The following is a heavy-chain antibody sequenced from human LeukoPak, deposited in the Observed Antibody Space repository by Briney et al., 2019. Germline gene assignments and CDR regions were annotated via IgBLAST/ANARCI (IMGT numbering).Heavy chain of an antibody. CDR1: GFTFSNYF. J-gene: IGHJ5*02. D-gene: IGHD2-15*01. CDR2: INSDGTTT. Sequence: GGSLRLSCAASGFTFSNYFMHWVRQAPGKGLVWVSRINSDGTTTMYADSVKGRFTISRDNAKNTLYLQMNSPRDEDTAVYYCARRVDATRWFDPWGQGTLVAVSS. V-gene: IGHV3-74*03. CDR3: ARRVDATRWFDP.